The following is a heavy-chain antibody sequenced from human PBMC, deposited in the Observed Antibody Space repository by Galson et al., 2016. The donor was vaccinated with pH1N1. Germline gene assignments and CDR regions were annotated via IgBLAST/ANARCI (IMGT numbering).Heavy chain of an antibody. D-gene: IGHD2-8*01. J-gene: IGHJ4*02. CDR1: EYTFTDFY. Sequence: SVKVSCKASEYTFTDFYIHWVRQAPGQGLEWMGWIKPNSGDTKYAQKFQGRVTMTRDTSVSTAYMELSSLRSDDTAIYYCARGRYCNNRDCFMGIDSWGQGTLVTVSS. CDR2: IKPNSGDT. V-gene: IGHV1-2*02. CDR3: ARGRYCNNRDCFMGIDS.